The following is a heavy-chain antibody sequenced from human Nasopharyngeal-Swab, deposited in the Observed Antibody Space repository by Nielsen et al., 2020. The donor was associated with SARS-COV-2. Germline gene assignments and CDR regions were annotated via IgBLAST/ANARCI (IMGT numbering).Heavy chain of an antibody. CDR1: GFNFNNYA. J-gene: IGHJ4*02. V-gene: IGHV3-23*01. CDR2: VTIGGITT. Sequence: GESLKISRAASGFNFNNYAMTWIRQPPGKGLEWVSTVTIGGITTYYADSVRGRFTISRDDSKATLYLQMINLRAEDTAVYYCANPWGSGWFYSDSWGQGTLVTVSS. D-gene: IGHD6-19*01. CDR3: ANPWGSGWFYSDS.